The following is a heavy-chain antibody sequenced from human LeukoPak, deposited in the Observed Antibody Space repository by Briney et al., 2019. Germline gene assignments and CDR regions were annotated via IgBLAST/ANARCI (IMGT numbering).Heavy chain of an antibody. J-gene: IGHJ4*02. CDR3: ARGVYIAAAQYAY. CDR2: IYYSGTT. CDR1: GGSISSYY. V-gene: IGHV4-59*01. Sequence: SETLSLTCTVSGGSISSYYWSWIRQPPGKGLEWIGYIYYSGTTNYNPSLKSRVTISADTSKNQFSLKLSSVTAADTAVYYCARGVYIAAAQYAYWGQGTLVTVSS. D-gene: IGHD6-13*01.